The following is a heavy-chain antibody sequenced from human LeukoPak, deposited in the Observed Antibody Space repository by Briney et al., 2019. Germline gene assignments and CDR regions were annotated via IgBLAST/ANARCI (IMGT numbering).Heavy chain of an antibody. CDR1: GGSLSTYY. Sequence: SETLSLTCTVSGGSLSTYYWSWIRQPPGKGLEWIGNIYYTGDTNYSPSLKSRVTISVDMSKNHFSLRLTSVTAADTAVYYCARGTLRWRLDQWGQGTLVTVSS. D-gene: IGHD4-23*01. J-gene: IGHJ4*02. CDR2: IYYTGDT. CDR3: ARGTLRWRLDQ. V-gene: IGHV4-59*01.